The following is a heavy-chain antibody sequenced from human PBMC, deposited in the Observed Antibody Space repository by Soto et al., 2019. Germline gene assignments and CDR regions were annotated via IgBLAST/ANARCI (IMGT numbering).Heavy chain of an antibody. CDR2: IYTTGSS. Sequence: QVQLQESGPGLVKPSETLSLTCTFSGDSTSTYSWTWIRQPAGKGLEWIGRIYTTGSSNYNPSLERRIATSVDTSKNQFFLTLSSVTAAGTAVYYCAGASYSYGPFDSWGQGTLVTVSS. CDR3: AGASYSYGPFDS. V-gene: IGHV4-4*07. J-gene: IGHJ4*02. CDR1: GDSTSTYS. D-gene: IGHD5-18*01.